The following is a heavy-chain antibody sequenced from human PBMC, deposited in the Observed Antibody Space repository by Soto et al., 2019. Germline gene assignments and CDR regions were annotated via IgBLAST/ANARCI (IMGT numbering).Heavy chain of an antibody. CDR2: IRSKAYGGTT. J-gene: IGHJ3*02. V-gene: IGHV3-49*04. CDR1: GFTFGDYA. Sequence: GGSLRLSCTASGFTFGDYAMSWVRQAPGKGLEWVGFIRSKAYGGTTEYAASVKGRFTISRDDSINILYLQLNSLRTEDTAVYYCAHPRGYGVFDAYDIWGQGAMVTVSS. CDR3: AHPRGYGVFDAYDI. D-gene: IGHD4-17*01.